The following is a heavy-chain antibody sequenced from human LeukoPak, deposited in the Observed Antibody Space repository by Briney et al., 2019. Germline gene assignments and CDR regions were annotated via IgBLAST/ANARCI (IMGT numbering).Heavy chain of an antibody. Sequence: ASVKVSCKVSGYTLTELSMHWVRQAPGEGLEWMGGFDPEDGETIYAQKFQGRVTMTEDTSTDTAYMELSSLRSEDTAVYYCATDGLALDYGDYVIGYWGQGTLVTVSS. J-gene: IGHJ4*02. CDR3: ATDGLALDYGDYVIGY. V-gene: IGHV1-24*01. CDR2: FDPEDGET. CDR1: GYTLTELS. D-gene: IGHD4-17*01.